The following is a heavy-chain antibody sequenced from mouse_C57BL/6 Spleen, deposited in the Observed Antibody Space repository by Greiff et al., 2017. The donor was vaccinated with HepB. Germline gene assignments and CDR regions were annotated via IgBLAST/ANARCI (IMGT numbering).Heavy chain of an antibody. Sequence: QVQLQQSGAELARPGASVKLSCKASGYTFTSYGISWVKQRTGQGLEWIGEIYPRSGNTYYNEKFKGKATLTADKSSSTAYMELRSLTSEDSAVYVCARDGGYDDGERYAMDYWGQGTSVTVSS. V-gene: IGHV1-81*01. CDR2: IYPRSGNT. J-gene: IGHJ4*01. CDR1: GYTFTSYG. D-gene: IGHD2-4*01. CDR3: ARDGGYDDGERYAMDY.